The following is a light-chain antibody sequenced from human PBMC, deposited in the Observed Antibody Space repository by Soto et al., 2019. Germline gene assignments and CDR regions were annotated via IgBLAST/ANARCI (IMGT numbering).Light chain of an antibody. V-gene: IGKV3-20*01. Sequence: EIVLTQSPGTLSSSPGERATLSCRASQSVSSSYLAWYQQKPCQAPRLLIYGASSRATGIPDRFSGSGSGTDFTLTISILEPEDFAVYYCQQYGSSPYTFGQGTKLEIK. J-gene: IGKJ2*01. CDR1: QSVSSSY. CDR3: QQYGSSPYT. CDR2: GAS.